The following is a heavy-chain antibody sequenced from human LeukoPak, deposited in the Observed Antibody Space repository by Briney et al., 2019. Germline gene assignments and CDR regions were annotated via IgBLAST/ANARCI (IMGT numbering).Heavy chain of an antibody. J-gene: IGHJ4*02. CDR1: GYTFTGYY. D-gene: IGHD2-15*01. V-gene: IGHV1-2*02. Sequence: ASVKVSCKASGYTFTGYYMHWVRQAPGQGLEWMGWINPNSGGTNYAQKFQGRVTMTRDTSISTAYMELSRLRSEDTAVYYCARAVGIVVVVVATLDYWGQGTLVTVSS. CDR2: INPNSGGT. CDR3: ARAVGIVVVVVATLDY.